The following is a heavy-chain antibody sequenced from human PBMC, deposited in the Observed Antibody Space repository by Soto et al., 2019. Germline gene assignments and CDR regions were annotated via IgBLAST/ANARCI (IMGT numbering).Heavy chain of an antibody. Sequence: GGSLRLSCAASGFSFAGYALTWVRQAPGKGLEWVAAISGGGGSTYYADPVKGRFTISRDNSMHTVFLQMNSLRTGDTALYFCAKTQTFNGYYNAFDYWGLGTRVTVSS. CDR3: AKTQTFNGYYNAFDY. D-gene: IGHD3-9*01. CDR2: ISGGGGST. J-gene: IGHJ4*02. V-gene: IGHV3-23*01. CDR1: GFSFAGYA.